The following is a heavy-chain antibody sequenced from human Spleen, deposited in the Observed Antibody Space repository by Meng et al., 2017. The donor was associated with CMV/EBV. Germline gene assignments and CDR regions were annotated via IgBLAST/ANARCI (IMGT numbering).Heavy chain of an antibody. CDR1: GYSFTDYW. J-gene: IGHJ2*01. CDR3: ARRGGYCSATNCYGYWYFDL. Sequence: GASLKISCQGSGYSFTDYWIVWVRQMPGKGLEWMGVIYPGDSDIRYSPSSQGQVTISADKSINTAYLQWNSLRASDTAIYYCARRGGYCSATNCYGYWYFDLWGRGTPVTVSS. CDR2: IYPGDSDI. D-gene: IGHD2-2*01. V-gene: IGHV5-51*01.